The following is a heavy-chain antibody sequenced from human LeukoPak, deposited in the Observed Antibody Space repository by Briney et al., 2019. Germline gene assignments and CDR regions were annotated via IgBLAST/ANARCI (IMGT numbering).Heavy chain of an antibody. Sequence: GGSLRLSCAASGFTFSSYGMHWVRQAPGKGLEWVAVISYDGSNKYYADSVKGRFTISRDNSKDTLYLQMNSLRAEDTAVYYCAKDLAYGSGMGQFDAFDIWGQGTMVTVSS. CDR1: GFTFSSYG. CDR3: AKDLAYGSGMGQFDAFDI. CDR2: ISYDGSNK. D-gene: IGHD3-10*01. J-gene: IGHJ3*02. V-gene: IGHV3-30*18.